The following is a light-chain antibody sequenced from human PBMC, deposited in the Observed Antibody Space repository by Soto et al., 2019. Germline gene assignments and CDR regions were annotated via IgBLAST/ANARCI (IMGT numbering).Light chain of an antibody. CDR2: LGY. Sequence: DLVMTQSPLSLTVTPGEPASISCGSSRSLLKANGYTYFHWFLQKPGQSPQLLIYLGYTRAPGVPDRFSGTGSGTDFTLKISRVEADDVGVYYCMQTLESRTFGQGTKLEIK. V-gene: IGKV2-28*01. CDR3: MQTLESRT. CDR1: RSLLKANGYTY. J-gene: IGKJ1*01.